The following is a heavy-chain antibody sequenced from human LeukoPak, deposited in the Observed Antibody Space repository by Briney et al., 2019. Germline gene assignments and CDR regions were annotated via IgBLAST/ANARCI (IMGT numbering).Heavy chain of an antibody. CDR1: GGSISSGGYY. CDR3: ARGADCSGGSCYPGNWFDP. D-gene: IGHD2-15*01. CDR2: IYCSGST. Sequence: PSQTLSLTCTVSGGSISSGGYYWGWLRQHPGRGLEWVGYIYCSGSTYYNPSLKRRVTISVDTSKNQFSLKLSSVTAADTAVYYCARGADCSGGSCYPGNWFDPWGQGTLVTVSS. V-gene: IGHV4-31*03. J-gene: IGHJ5*02.